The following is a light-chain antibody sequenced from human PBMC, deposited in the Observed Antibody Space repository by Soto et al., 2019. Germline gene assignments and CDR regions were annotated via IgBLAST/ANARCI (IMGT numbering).Light chain of an antibody. CDR2: GAS. J-gene: IGKJ5*01. CDR3: QQYNNWPPIT. V-gene: IGKV3-15*01. CDR1: QSVSSN. Sequence: EIVMTHYPATLSVSPGERATLSCRASQSVSSNLAWYQQKPGQVPRLLIYGASTRATGIPARFSGSGSGTEFTLTISSLQSEDFAIYYCQQYNNWPPITFGQGTRLETK.